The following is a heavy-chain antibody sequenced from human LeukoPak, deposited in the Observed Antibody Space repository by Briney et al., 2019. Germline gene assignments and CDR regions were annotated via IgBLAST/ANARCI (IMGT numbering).Heavy chain of an antibody. D-gene: IGHD3-10*01. CDR1: GDPIRSYD. J-gene: IGHJ5*02. CDR3: ARLSWPGRGSRFDP. V-gene: IGHV4-59*01. CDR2: ISYSGST. Sequence: SETLSLTCTVSGDPIRSYDWSWIRQSPGKGLEWIGYISYSGSTNYNPSLKSRVTISVDTSKNQFSLNLSSVTAADTAVYFCARLSWPGRGSRFDPWGQGTLVTVSS.